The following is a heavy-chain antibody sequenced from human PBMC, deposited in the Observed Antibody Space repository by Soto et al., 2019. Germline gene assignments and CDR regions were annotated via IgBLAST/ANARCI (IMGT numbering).Heavy chain of an antibody. Sequence: VQLLESGGGLVQPGGSLRLACTASGFTFNHYAMSWVRQAPGKGLEWVSAVSGRGGSTKYADSVKGRFIISRDNSNSPLYLQMDGLRGEDTAVYYCAKDSTVTTSLYFYYYGFDVWGQGTTVTVSS. J-gene: IGHJ6*01. D-gene: IGHD4-17*01. CDR3: AKDSTVTTSLYFYYYGFDV. CDR1: GFTFNHYA. CDR2: VSGRGGST. V-gene: IGHV3-23*01.